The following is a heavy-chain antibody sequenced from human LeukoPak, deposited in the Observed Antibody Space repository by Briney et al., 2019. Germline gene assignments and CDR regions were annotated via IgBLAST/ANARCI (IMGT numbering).Heavy chain of an antibody. CDR3: ARGRTITMIDY. J-gene: IGHJ4*02. D-gene: IGHD3-22*01. V-gene: IGHV4-39*07. CDR1: GGSISSNSYY. Sequence: SETLSLTCTVSGGSISSNSYYWGWSRQPPGRGLEWIGGIYYSGSTYYNPSLKSRVTISVDTSKNQFSLKLSSVTAADTAVYYCARGRTITMIDYWGQGTLVTVSS. CDR2: IYYSGST.